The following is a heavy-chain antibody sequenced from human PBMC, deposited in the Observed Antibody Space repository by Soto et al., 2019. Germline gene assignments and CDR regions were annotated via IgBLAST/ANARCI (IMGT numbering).Heavy chain of an antibody. CDR1: GFTFSSYG. J-gene: IGHJ6*02. CDR3: AKSRDIVVVPAAEYYGMDV. D-gene: IGHD2-2*01. V-gene: IGHV3-30*18. CDR2: ISYDGSNK. Sequence: GGSLRLSCAASGFTFSSYGMHWVRQAPGKGLEWVAVISYDGSNKYYADSVKGRFTISRDNSKNTLYLQMNSLRAEDTAVYYCAKSRDIVVVPAAEYYGMDVWGQGTTVTVSS.